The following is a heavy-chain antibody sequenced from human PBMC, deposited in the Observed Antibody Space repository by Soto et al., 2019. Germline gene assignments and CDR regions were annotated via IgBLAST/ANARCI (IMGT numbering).Heavy chain of an antibody. J-gene: IGHJ6*02. CDR2: IYYSGST. D-gene: IGHD5-12*01. V-gene: IGHV4-31*03. CDR1: GGSISSGGYY. CDR3: ARGSLGGSGYSGGGMDV. Sequence: QVQLQESGPGLVKPSQTLSLTCTVSGGSISSGGYYWSWIRQHPGKGLEWIGYIYYSGSTYYNPSLKSRVTISVDTSKNQFSLKLSSVTAADTAVYYCARGSLGGSGYSGGGMDVWGQGTTVTVSS.